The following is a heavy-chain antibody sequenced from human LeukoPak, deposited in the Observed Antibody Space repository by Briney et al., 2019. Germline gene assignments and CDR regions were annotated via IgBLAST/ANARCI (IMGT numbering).Heavy chain of an antibody. Sequence: GGSLRLSCEASGFTFSSYGMHWVRQAPGEGLEWVAVIWYDGSNKYYADSVKGRFTISRDNSKNTLYLQMNSLRAEDTAVYYCARDYGFITMVRGVMDFDYWGQGTLVTVSS. J-gene: IGHJ4*02. CDR3: ARDYGFITMVRGVMDFDY. V-gene: IGHV3-33*01. CDR2: IWYDGSNK. D-gene: IGHD3-10*01. CDR1: GFTFSSYG.